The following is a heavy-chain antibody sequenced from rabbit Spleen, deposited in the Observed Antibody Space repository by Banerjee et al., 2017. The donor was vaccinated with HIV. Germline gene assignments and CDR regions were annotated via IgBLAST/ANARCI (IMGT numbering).Heavy chain of an antibody. D-gene: IGHD1-1*01. Sequence: QSLEESGGDLVKPGASLTLTCTASGVSFSMSSYMCWVRQAPGKGLEWIACIDSGSSGFTYFATWAIGRFTISKTSSTTVTLQMTSLTGADTATYFCARDLAAWNSGSYAFNLWGQGTLVTVS. J-gene: IGHJ4*01. CDR1: GVSFSMSSY. CDR3: ARDLAAWNSGSYAFNL. V-gene: IGHV1S40*01. CDR2: IDSGSSGFT.